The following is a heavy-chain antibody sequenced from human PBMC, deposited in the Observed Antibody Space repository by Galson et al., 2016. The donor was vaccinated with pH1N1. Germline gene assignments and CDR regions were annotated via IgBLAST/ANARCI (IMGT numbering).Heavy chain of an antibody. CDR1: IYTFTRYY. D-gene: IGHD6-6*01. CDR3: AQDSSSSGDPA. V-gene: IGHV1-46*01. Sequence: SVKVSCKASIYTFTRYYIHWVREAPGQGLQWMGIIDPGVGATVYAQKFQGRVTMTREMSLSTVYMEVSHLRPEDTAMYYCAQDSSSSGDPAWGQGTLVTVSS. J-gene: IGHJ4*02. CDR2: IDPGVGAT.